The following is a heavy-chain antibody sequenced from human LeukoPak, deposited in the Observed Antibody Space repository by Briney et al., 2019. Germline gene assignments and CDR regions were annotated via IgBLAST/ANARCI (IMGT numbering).Heavy chain of an antibody. CDR3: ARGYGVPAAIYY. Sequence: ASVKVSCKASGYTFDSYGISWVRQAPGRGLEWMGWISAYNENTNYAQKVQGRVTMTRNTSISTAYMELSSLRSEDTAVYYCARGYGVPAAIYYWGQGTLVTVSS. CDR1: GYTFDSYG. CDR2: ISAYNENT. D-gene: IGHD2-2*02. V-gene: IGHV1-18*01. J-gene: IGHJ4*02.